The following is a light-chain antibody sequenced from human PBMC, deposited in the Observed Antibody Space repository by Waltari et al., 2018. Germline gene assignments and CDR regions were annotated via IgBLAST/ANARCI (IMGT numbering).Light chain of an antibody. J-gene: IGKJ2*01. CDR1: PDIGSW. V-gene: IGKV1-12*01. CDR2: AAS. Sequence: DIQITQSPSSLSASVGYRVTITCRASPDIGSWLAWYQQKPGKAPKLLIYAASRLESGVPPRFSGSGSGTDFILAISSLQPEDCGTFYCQQGNSFPYTFGQGTKLEI. CDR3: QQGNSFPYT.